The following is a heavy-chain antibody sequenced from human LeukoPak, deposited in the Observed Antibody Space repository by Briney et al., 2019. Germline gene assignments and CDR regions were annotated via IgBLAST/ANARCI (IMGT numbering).Heavy chain of an antibody. Sequence: SETLSLTCTVSGGSISSSSYYWGWIRQPPGKGLEWIGSSYYSGSTTYSPSLKSRVTISVDTSKNQFSLQLSSVTAADTAVYYCARGDSYVQIDYWGQGTLVTVSS. CDR2: SYYSGST. CDR3: ARGDSYVQIDY. J-gene: IGHJ4*02. V-gene: IGHV4-39*01. CDR1: GGSISSSSYY. D-gene: IGHD2-21*02.